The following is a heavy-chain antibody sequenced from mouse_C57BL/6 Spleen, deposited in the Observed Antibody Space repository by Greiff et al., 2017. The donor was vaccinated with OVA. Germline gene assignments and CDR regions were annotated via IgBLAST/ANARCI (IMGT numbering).Heavy chain of an antibody. CDR3: ARPGDYDGYYYAMDY. D-gene: IGHD2-4*01. CDR1: GYSITSGYY. J-gene: IGHJ4*01. CDR2: ISYDGSN. V-gene: IGHV3-6*01. Sequence: EVKLMESGPGLVKPSQSLSLTCSVTGYSITSGYYWNWIRQFPGNKLEWMGYISYDGSNNYNPSLKNRISITRDTSKNQFFLKLNSVTTEDTATYDSARPGDYDGYYYAMDYWGQGTSVTVSS.